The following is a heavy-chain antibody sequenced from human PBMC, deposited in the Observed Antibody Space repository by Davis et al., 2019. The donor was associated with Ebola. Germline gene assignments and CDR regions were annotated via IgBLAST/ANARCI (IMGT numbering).Heavy chain of an antibody. V-gene: IGHV1-18*01. CDR3: AREHSNYGVYYFDY. J-gene: IGHJ4*02. Sequence: AASVKVSCKASGYTFTSYGISWVRQAPGQGLEWMGWISAYNGNTNYAQKLQGRVTMTTDTSTSTAYMELRSLRSDDTAVYYCAREHSNYGVYYFDYWGQGTLVTVSS. CDR1: GYTFTSYG. CDR2: ISAYNGNT. D-gene: IGHD4-11*01.